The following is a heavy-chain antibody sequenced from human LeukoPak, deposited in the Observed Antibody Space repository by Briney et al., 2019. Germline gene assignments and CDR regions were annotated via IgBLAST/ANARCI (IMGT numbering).Heavy chain of an antibody. J-gene: IGHJ4*02. CDR3: ARVGDGYNLGGYYFDY. CDR2: IYYSEST. D-gene: IGHD5-24*01. CDR1: GGSISSSSYY. Sequence: KPSETLSLTCTVSGGSISSSSYYWGWIRQPPGKGLEWIGSIYYSESTNYNPSLKSRVTISVDTSKNQFSLKLSSVTAADTAVYYCARVGDGYNLGGYYFDYWGQGTLVTVSS. V-gene: IGHV4-39*07.